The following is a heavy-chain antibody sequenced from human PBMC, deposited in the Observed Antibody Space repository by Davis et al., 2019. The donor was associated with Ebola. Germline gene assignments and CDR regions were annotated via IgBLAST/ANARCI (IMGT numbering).Heavy chain of an antibody. J-gene: IGHJ5*02. CDR1: GYTFTSYD. CDR3: ARQTFLPAAILFDP. CDR2: MNPNSGNT. V-gene: IGHV1-8*01. D-gene: IGHD2-2*01. Sequence: AASVKVSCKASGYTFTSYDINWVRQAPGQGLEWMGWMNPNSGNTGYAQKFQGRVTMTRNTSISTAYMELSSLRSEDTAVYYCARQTFLPAAILFDPWGQGTLVTVSS.